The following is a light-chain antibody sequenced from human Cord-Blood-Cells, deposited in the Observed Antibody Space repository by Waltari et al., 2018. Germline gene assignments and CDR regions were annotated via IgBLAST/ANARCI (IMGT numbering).Light chain of an antibody. J-gene: IGKJ2*03. CDR3: QQRSNWYS. CDR1: QSVSSY. V-gene: IGKV3-11*01. Sequence: EIVLKQSPATLSLSPGERATLSCRASQSVSSYLAWYQQKPGQAPRLLIYDASNRATGIPAMFSGSGSGTYFTLTISSLEPEDFAVYYCQQRSNWYSFGQGTKLEIK. CDR2: DAS.